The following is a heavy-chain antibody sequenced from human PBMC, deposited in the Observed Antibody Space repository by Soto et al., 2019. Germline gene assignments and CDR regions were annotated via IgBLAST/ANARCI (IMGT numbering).Heavy chain of an antibody. CDR1: GGSISSSSYY. Sequence: SETLSLTCTVSGGSISSSSYYWGWIRQPPGKGLEWIGSIYYSGSTYYNPSLKSRVTISVDTSKNQFSLKLSSVTAADTAVYYCARGYSGYERYYYYGMDVWGQGTTVTVSS. J-gene: IGHJ6*02. D-gene: IGHD5-12*01. V-gene: IGHV4-39*01. CDR3: ARGYSGYERYYYYGMDV. CDR2: IYYSGST.